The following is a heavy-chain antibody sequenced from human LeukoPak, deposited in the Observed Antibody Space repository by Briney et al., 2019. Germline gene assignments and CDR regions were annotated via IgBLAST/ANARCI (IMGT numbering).Heavy chain of an antibody. CDR1: GGSISSYY. Sequence: SETLSLTCTVSGGSISSYYWSWIRQPPGKGLEWIGYIYYSGNTNYNPSLKSRVAISADTSKNQFSLKLTSVTAADTAVYYCARGGASSEWFDPWGQGTLVTVSS. CDR2: IYYSGNT. D-gene: IGHD6-25*01. CDR3: ARGGASSEWFDP. V-gene: IGHV4-59*01. J-gene: IGHJ5*02.